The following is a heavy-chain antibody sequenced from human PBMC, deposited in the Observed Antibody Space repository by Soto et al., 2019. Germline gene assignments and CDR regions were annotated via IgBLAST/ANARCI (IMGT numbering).Heavy chain of an antibody. V-gene: IGHV1-69*12. CDR3: ARGGSGGSGLGGSVDV. CDR2: IIPIFGTA. Sequence: QVQLVQSGAEVKKPGSSVKVSCKASRGTFSSYAISWVRQAPGQGLEWMGGIIPIFGTANYAQKFQGRVTITADESTSTAYMELSSLRSEDTAVYYCARGGSGGSGLGGSVDVWGQGTTVTVSS. D-gene: IGHD2-15*01. CDR1: RGTFSSYA. J-gene: IGHJ6*02.